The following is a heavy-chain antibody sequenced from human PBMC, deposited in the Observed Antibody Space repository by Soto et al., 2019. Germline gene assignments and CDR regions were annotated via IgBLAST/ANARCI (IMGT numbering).Heavy chain of an antibody. D-gene: IGHD6-6*01. Sequence: EVQLVESGGDLVQPGGSLRLSCAGSGFDVSTRSMSWVRQAQGKGPEWVSSLYDSGSTYYAGSVRGRFSISRDNSKNTLYLQMTSLRAEDTAVHFCARGVAARVSAPDFWGQGTLVTVSS. CDR3: ARGVAARVSAPDF. CDR2: LYDSGST. J-gene: IGHJ4*01. V-gene: IGHV3-66*01. CDR1: GFDVSTRS.